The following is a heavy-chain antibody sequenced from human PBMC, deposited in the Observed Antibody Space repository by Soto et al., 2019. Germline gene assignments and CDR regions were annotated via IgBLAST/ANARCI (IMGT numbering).Heavy chain of an antibody. V-gene: IGHV3-48*03. CDR2: ISSSGSTI. J-gene: IGHJ4*02. Sequence: GGSLILSCAASGFTFSSYEMNWVRQAPGKGLEWVSYISSSGSTIDYADSVKGRFTISRDNAKNSLYLQMNSLRAEDTAVYYCAKVRRDFAWLSELDYFDYWGQGTPVTVSS. CDR1: GFTFSSYE. CDR3: AKVRRDFAWLSELDYFDY. D-gene: IGHD3-9*01.